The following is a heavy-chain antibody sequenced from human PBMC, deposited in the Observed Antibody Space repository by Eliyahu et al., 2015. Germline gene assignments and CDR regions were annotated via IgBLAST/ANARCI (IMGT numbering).Heavy chain of an antibody. V-gene: IGHV1-3*01. D-gene: IGHD1-26*01. CDR3: ATVGATPGVRGLCFDY. CDR2: VNAGNGNT. CDR1: GNXFTTYA. J-gene: IGHJ4*02. Sequence: QVQLVQSGAEVKKPGASVKVSCKASGNXFTTYAIHWLRQAPGQRLEWMGXVNAGNGNTKYSQKFQGRVTMTRDTSATTAYMDLSSLRSEDTSTYYCATVGATPGVRGLCFDYWGQGTLVTVSS.